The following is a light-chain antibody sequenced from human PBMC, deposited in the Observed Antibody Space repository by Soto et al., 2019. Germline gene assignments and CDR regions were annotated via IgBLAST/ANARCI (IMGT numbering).Light chain of an antibody. CDR3: CSYAGNNTRV. V-gene: IGLV2-23*02. J-gene: IGLJ2*01. CDR1: SSDVGSYNL. CDR2: EVT. Sequence: QSALTQPASVSGSPGQSTTISCTGTSSDVGSYNLVSWYQQYPGKAPKLIIYEVTKRPSGVSNRFSGSKSGNTASLTISGLQAEDEADYYCCSYAGNNTRVFGGGTKLTVL.